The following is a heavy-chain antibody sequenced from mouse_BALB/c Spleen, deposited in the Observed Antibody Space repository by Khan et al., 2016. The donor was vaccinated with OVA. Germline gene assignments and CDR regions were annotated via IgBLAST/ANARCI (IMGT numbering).Heavy chain of an antibody. D-gene: IGHD2-3*01. J-gene: IGHJ3*01. V-gene: IGHV6-6*02. Sequence: EVKLEVSGGGLVQPGGSMKLSCVASGFTFSNFWMNWVRQSPEKGLEWVAEIRLTSNNYATHYAESVKGRFTISRDDYKSSVYLQMNNVRAEDTGIYYCSRPGGYYAWFAYWGQGTLVTVSA. CDR2: IRLTSNNYAT. CDR3: SRPGGYYAWFAY. CDR1: GFTFSNFW.